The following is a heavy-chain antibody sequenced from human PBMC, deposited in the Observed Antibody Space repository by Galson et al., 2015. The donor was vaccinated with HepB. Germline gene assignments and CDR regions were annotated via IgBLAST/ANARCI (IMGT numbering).Heavy chain of an antibody. Sequence: SLRLSCAASGFTFSSYAMHWVRQAPGKGLEWVAVISYDGSNKYYADSVKGRFTISRDNSKNTLYLQMNSLRAEDTAVYYCARGGYSYGYFSDYWGQGTLVTVSS. CDR1: GFTFSSYA. V-gene: IGHV3-30*04. CDR3: ARGGYSYGYFSDY. CDR2: ISYDGSNK. D-gene: IGHD5-18*01. J-gene: IGHJ4*02.